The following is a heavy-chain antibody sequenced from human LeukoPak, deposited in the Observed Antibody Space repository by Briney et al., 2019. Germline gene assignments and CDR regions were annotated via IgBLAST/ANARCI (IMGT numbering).Heavy chain of an antibody. J-gene: IGHJ4*02. D-gene: IGHD6-13*01. CDR2: IYYSGST. CDR3: GSSHSSSWYDW. V-gene: IGHV4-30-4*08. CDR1: GGSISSGDYY. Sequence: TSETLSLTCTVSGGSISSGDYYWSWIRQPPGKGLEWIGYIYYSGSTYYNPSLKSRVTISVDTSKNQFSLKLSSVTAADTAVYYCGSSHSSSWYDWWGQGTLVTVTS.